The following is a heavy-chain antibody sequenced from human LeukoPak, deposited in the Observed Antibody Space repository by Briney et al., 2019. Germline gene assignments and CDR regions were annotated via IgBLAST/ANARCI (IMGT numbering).Heavy chain of an antibody. Sequence: GGSLRLSCAASGFTFSTYMMNWVRQAPGKGLEWLSYISSDSGAIYYAGSVQGRFTISRDNAQKSLYLQMNSLRVEDTAVYYCVGELAYWGQGALVTVSS. CDR2: ISSDSGAI. J-gene: IGHJ4*02. CDR1: GFTFSTYM. CDR3: VGELAY. V-gene: IGHV3-48*01. D-gene: IGHD1-1*01.